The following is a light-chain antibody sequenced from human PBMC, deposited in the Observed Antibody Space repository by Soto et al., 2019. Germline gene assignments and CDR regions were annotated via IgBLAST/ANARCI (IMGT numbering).Light chain of an antibody. CDR3: MQALETPRT. J-gene: IGKJ1*01. CDR1: QSLLYSNGYNY. CDR2: MNS. V-gene: IGKV2-28*01. Sequence: EIVMTQSPRSLPVSLGEPASISCRSRQSLLYSNGYNYVDWYLQKQGQSPQLLIYMNSKRASVVSDRFSGSGSGTYCTLKISRVEAEDAGVYYCMQALETPRTFGQGTKVDIK.